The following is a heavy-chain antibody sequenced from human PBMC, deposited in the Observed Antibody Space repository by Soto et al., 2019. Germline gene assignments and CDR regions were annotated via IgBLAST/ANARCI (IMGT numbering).Heavy chain of an antibody. CDR1: GFTFSSYA. V-gene: IGHV3-23*01. CDR2: VSRSGGST. CDR3: AKTSSNWNNFDD. D-gene: IGHD1-1*01. Sequence: EVPLLESGGGLVQPGGSLRLSCAASGFTFSSYAMSWVRQAPGKGLEWVSVVSRSGGSTYYADSVKGRFTISRDSSKSTLYLQMNSLRAEDTALYYCAKTSSNWNNFDDWGQGALVTVSS. J-gene: IGHJ4*02.